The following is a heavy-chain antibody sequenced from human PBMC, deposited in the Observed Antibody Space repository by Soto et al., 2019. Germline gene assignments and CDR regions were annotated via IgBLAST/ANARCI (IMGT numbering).Heavy chain of an antibody. D-gene: IGHD3-16*01. J-gene: IGHJ5*02. V-gene: IGHV1-69*01. Sequence: GFPVKLAWKGVGDGKSSDLGGWLIQENGQGLEWMGGNIPVFGTPNSAQKFQGRVTITADESTSTSYMGLSSLTSDDTAVYYCARGIMATKYNGFDPWGQRTQVTVTS. CDR3: ARGIMATKYNGFDP. CDR1: GDGKSSDL. CDR2: NIPVFGTP.